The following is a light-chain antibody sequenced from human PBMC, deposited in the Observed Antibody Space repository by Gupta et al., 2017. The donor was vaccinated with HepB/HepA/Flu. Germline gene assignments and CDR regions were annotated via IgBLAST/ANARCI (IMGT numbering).Light chain of an antibody. V-gene: IGLV1-44*01. Sequence: QSVLTQPPSASGTPGQRVTISCSGSSSNIGSNTVIWYQQLPGTAPKLLIYSNIQRPSGVPDRFSGSKSGTSASLAISGLQSEDEADSYCAAWDDSLNGGVFGGGTKLTVL. CDR1: SSNIGSNT. J-gene: IGLJ3*02. CDR3: AAWDDSLNGGV. CDR2: SNI.